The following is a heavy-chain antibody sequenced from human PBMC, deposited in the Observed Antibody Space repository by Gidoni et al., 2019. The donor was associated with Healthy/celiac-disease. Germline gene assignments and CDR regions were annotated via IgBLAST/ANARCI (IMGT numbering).Heavy chain of an antibody. Sequence: QVQLVQSGAEVKKPGSSVKVSCKASGGTFRSYAISWVRQAPGQGLEWMGGIIPIFGTANYAQKFQGRVTITADESTSTAYMELSSLRSEDTAVYYCARGGVWYSSGWYDAFDIWGQGTMVTVSS. CDR3: ARGGVWYSSGWYDAFDI. CDR2: IIPIFGTA. CDR1: GGTFRSYA. J-gene: IGHJ3*02. D-gene: IGHD6-19*01. V-gene: IGHV1-69*01.